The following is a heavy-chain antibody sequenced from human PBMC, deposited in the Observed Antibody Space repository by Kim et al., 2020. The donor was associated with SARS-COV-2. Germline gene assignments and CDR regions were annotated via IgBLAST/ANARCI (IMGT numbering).Heavy chain of an antibody. D-gene: IGHD6-19*01. CDR1: GFSISY. Sequence: GGSLRLSCAASGFSISYLSWVRQAPGKGLEWVSVIYADGNTFYADSVKGRFTISRDKSENTVYLQMSSLRVDDTAVYYCSRGPPGWYDDFDVWGQGTLVT. CDR2: IYADGNT. V-gene: IGHV3-53*01. J-gene: IGHJ3*01. CDR3: SRGPPGWYDDFDV.